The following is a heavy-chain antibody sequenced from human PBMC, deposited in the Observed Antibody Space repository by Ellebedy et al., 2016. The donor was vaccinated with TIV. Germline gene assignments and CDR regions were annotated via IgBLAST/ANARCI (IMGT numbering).Heavy chain of an antibody. D-gene: IGHD5-12*01. CDR3: ARETGGYDPDFDY. Sequence: GSLRLSXAVYGGSFSGYYWSWIRQPPGKGLEWIGEINHSGSTNYNPSLKSRVTISVDTSKNQFSLKLSSVTDADTAVYYCARETGGYDPDFDYWGQGTLVTVSS. CDR1: GGSFSGYY. V-gene: IGHV4-34*01. J-gene: IGHJ4*02. CDR2: INHSGST.